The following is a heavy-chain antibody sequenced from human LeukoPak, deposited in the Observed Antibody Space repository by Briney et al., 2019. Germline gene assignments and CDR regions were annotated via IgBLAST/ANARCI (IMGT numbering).Heavy chain of an antibody. CDR1: GGSISSYY. CDR2: IYYSGST. V-gene: IGHV4-59*08. J-gene: IGHJ3*02. Sequence: SETLSLTCTVSGGSISSYYWSWIRQPPGKGLEWIGYIYYSGSTNYNPSLKSRVTISVDTSKNQFSLKLSSVTAADTAVYYCARHRLGRRVAFDIWGQGTTVTVSS. CDR3: ARHRLGRRVAFDI. D-gene: IGHD7-27*01.